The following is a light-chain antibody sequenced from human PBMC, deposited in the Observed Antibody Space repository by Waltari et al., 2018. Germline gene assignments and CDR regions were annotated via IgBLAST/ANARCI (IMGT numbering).Light chain of an antibody. V-gene: IGKV3-20*01. Sequence: EIELTQSPVTLSLSPGGRATVSCRATETIASDYLAWYQQKVGQAPRLLIYGTSYRATDIPDRFSGSGSGTEFSLVIRRLEPEDFAVYYCQQSHALPITFGQGTRLEIK. J-gene: IGKJ5*01. CDR3: QQSHALPIT. CDR1: ETIASDY. CDR2: GTS.